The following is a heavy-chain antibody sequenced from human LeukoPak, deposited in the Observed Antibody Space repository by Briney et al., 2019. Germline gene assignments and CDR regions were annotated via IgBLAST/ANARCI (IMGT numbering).Heavy chain of an antibody. Sequence: SGGSLRLSCAASGFTFSSYWMSWVRQAPGKGLEWVANIKQDGSEKYYVDSVKGRFTISRDNAKNSLYLQMNSLRAEDTAVYYCARTGIQLWFRLDYWGQGTLVTVSS. CDR2: IKQDGSEK. D-gene: IGHD5-18*01. CDR1: GFTFSSYW. CDR3: ARTGIQLWFRLDY. V-gene: IGHV3-7*01. J-gene: IGHJ4*02.